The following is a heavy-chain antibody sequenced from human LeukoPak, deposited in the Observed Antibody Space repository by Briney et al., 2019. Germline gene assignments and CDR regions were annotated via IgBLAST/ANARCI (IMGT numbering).Heavy chain of an antibody. D-gene: IGHD3-3*01. V-gene: IGHV1-46*01. J-gene: IGHJ4*02. Sequence: ASVKVSCKASGYTFTTYYIHWVRHAPGLGPEWMGIINPSDGSTSSAQRFRGRVTMTRDTSTSTVYMELRSLRSEDTAVYYCARDHRYDLWRGLFFDYWGQGTLVTVSS. CDR2: INPSDGST. CDR3: ARDHRYDLWRGLFFDY. CDR1: GYTFTTYY.